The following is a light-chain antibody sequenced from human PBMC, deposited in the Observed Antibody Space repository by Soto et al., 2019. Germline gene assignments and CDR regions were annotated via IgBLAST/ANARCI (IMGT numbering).Light chain of an antibody. V-gene: IGLV2-14*01. CDR1: SSDVGGYNY. J-gene: IGLJ1*01. Sequence: QSVVTQPASVSGSPGQSITISCTGTSSDVGGYNYVSWYQQHPGKAPKLMIYEVSNRPSGVSNRFSGSKSGNTASLTISGLQAEDEADYHCSSYTSSSTLCVFGTGTKVTVL. CDR2: EVS. CDR3: SSYTSSSTLCV.